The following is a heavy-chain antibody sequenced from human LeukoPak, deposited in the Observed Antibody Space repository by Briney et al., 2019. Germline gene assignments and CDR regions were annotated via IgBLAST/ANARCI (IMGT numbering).Heavy chain of an antibody. CDR1: GFTFSSYW. CDR2: IKSDGSST. J-gene: IGHJ5*02. V-gene: IGHV3-74*01. D-gene: IGHD6-19*01. CDR3: ARTSVALWFDP. Sequence: GGSLRLSCAASGFTFSSYWMLWVRQARGRGLVWVSRIKSDGSSTSYADSVKGRFTISRDNAKNTLYLQMNSLRAEDTAVYYCARTSVALWFDPWGQGTLVTVSS.